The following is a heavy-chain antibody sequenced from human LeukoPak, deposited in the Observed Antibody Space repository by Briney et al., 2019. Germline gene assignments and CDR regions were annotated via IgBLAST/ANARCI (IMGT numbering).Heavy chain of an antibody. D-gene: IGHD3-10*01. CDR3: ARGIYLDY. V-gene: IGHV1-46*01. Sequence: GASVKVSCKASGYTFTTYYMHWVRQAPGQGLEWMGLVTPSGGSRSNAQKFQGRVTMTRNTSISTAYMELSSLRSEDTAVYYCARGIYLDYWGQGTLVTVSS. J-gene: IGHJ4*02. CDR1: GYTFTTYY. CDR2: VTPSGGSR.